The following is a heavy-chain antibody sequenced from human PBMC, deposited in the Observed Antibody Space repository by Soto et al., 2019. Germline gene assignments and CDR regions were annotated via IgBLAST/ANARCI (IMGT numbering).Heavy chain of an antibody. CDR1: GGSISSYY. CDR3: ARLEDLGDSSGWYAPDY. Sequence: SETLSLTCTVSGGSISSYYWSWIRQPPGKGLEWIGYIYYSGSTNYNPSLKSRVTISVDTSKNQFSLKLSSVTAADTAVYYCARLEDLGDSSGWYAPDYWGQGTLVTVSS. J-gene: IGHJ4*02. V-gene: IGHV4-59*08. D-gene: IGHD6-19*01. CDR2: IYYSGST.